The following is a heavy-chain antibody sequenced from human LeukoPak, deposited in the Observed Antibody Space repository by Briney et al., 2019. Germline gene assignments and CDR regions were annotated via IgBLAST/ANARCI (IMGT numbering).Heavy chain of an antibody. CDR1: GGSISSGGYY. Sequence: SQILSLTCTVSGGSISSGGYYWSCHRQHPGKGLEWIGYIYYSGSTYYNPSLKSRVTISVDTSKNQFSLKLSSVTATDTAVYYCARVPKASGWYHYWGQGTLVTVSS. V-gene: IGHV4-31*03. D-gene: IGHD6-19*01. CDR3: ARVPKASGWYHY. J-gene: IGHJ4*02. CDR2: IYYSGST.